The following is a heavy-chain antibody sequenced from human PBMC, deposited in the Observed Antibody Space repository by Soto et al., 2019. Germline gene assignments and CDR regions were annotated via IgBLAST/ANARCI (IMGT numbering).Heavy chain of an antibody. Sequence: LSLTCTVSGGSVSSGSYYWSWIRQPPGKGLEWIGYIYYSGSTNYNPSLKSRVTISVDTSKNQFSLKLSSVTAADTAVYYCARRYHRQKQPGHAFDLWGQGTMVTVSS. J-gene: IGHJ3*01. D-gene: IGHD6-13*01. CDR1: GGSVSSGSYY. V-gene: IGHV4-61*01. CDR3: ARRYHRQKQPGHAFDL. CDR2: IYYSGST.